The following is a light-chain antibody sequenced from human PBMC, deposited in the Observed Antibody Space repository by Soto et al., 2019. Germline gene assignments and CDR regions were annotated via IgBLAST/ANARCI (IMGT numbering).Light chain of an antibody. CDR1: SSDVGGYNY. J-gene: IGLJ3*02. CDR2: EVS. Sequence: QSALTQPPSASGSPGQSVTISCTGTSSDVGGYNYVSWYQQHPGKAPKLMIYEVSKRPSGVPDRFSGSKSGNTASLTVSGLQAEDEADYYCRSYVGSNMGVFGGGTKLTVL. CDR3: RSYVGSNMGV. V-gene: IGLV2-8*01.